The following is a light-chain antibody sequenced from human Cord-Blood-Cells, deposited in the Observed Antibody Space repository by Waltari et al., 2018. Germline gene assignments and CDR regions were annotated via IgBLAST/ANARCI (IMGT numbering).Light chain of an antibody. Sequence: QSALTQPPSVSGSPGQSITISCTGTSSDVGGYNYVSWYQQHPGKAPKLMIYDVSKRPSGVSNRFPGSKSGHTASLTISGLQAEDEADYYCSSYTSSSTFYVVFGGGTKLTVL. J-gene: IGLJ2*01. V-gene: IGLV2-14*01. CDR2: DVS. CDR3: SSYTSSSTFYVV. CDR1: SSDVGGYNY.